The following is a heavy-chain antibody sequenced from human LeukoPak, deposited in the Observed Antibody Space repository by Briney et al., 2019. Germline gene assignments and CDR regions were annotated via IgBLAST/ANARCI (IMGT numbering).Heavy chain of an antibody. D-gene: IGHD1-1*01. Sequence: ASVKVSCKASGGTFSSYAISSVRQAPGQGLEWMGRILPIFGIANYAQKFQGRVTITADKSTSTAYMELSSLRSEDTAVYYCARDPGRTRDAFDIWGQGTMVTVSS. V-gene: IGHV1-69*04. J-gene: IGHJ3*02. CDR2: ILPIFGIA. CDR3: ARDPGRTRDAFDI. CDR1: GGTFSSYA.